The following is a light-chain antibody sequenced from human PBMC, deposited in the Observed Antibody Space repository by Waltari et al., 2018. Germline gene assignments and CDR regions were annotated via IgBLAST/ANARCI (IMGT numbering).Light chain of an antibody. Sequence: IVLTQSPAPLSLSPGESATLSCRASQSVVTYLAWFQQKPGQAPRLLMYDVSKRATGIPARFSGSGSGTDFTLTISSLEPEDFGVYYCQQRASSWVTFGGGTKVDIK. CDR1: QSVVTY. J-gene: IGKJ4*01. CDR2: DVS. CDR3: QQRASSWVT. V-gene: IGKV3-11*01.